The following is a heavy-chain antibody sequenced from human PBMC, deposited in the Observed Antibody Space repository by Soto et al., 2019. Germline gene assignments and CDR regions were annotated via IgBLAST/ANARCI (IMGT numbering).Heavy chain of an antibody. CDR1: GYSFTSYW. D-gene: IGHD5-12*01. CDR3: AISLVRGGYDSNYFDY. V-gene: IGHV5-51*01. J-gene: IGHJ4*02. Sequence: GESLKISCKGSGYSFTSYWIGWVRQMPGKGLEWMGIIYPGDSDTRYSPSFQGQVTISADKSISTAYLQWSSLKASDTAMYYCAISLVRGGYDSNYFDYWGQGTLVTVSS. CDR2: IYPGDSDT.